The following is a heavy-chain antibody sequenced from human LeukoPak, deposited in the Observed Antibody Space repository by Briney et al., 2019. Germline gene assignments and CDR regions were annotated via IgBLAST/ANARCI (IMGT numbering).Heavy chain of an antibody. J-gene: IGHJ6*03. CDR1: GGSFSGYY. CDR2: INHSGST. CDR3: AKNYPAYSSGWSYYYSYRDV. Sequence: SETLSLTCAVYGGSFSGYYWSWIRQPPGKGLEWIGEINHSGSTNYNPSLKSRVTISVDTSKNQFSLKLSSVTAADTAVYYCAKNYPAYSSGWSYYYSYRDVGGKGPTVTIPS. V-gene: IGHV4-34*01. D-gene: IGHD6-13*01.